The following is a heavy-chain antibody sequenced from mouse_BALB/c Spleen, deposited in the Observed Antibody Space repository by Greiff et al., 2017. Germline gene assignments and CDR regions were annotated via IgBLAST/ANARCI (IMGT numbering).Heavy chain of an antibody. V-gene: IGHV1-18*01. D-gene: IGHD2-4*01. CDR2: INPYNGGT. CDR1: GYSFTGYT. J-gene: IGHJ3*01. Sequence: EVQLQQSGPELVKPGASLKISCKASGYSFTGYTMNWVKQSHGKNLEWIGLINPYNGGTSYNQKFKGKATLTVDKSSSTAYMELLSLTSEDSAVYYCARPIYYDYDVTAWFAYWGQGTLVTVSA. CDR3: ARPIYYDYDVTAWFAY.